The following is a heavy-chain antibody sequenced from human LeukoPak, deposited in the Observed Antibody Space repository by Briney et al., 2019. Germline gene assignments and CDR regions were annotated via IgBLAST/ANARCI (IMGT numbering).Heavy chain of an antibody. CDR2: IRYDGSNK. D-gene: IGHD4-23*01. CDR1: GFTFSSYG. Sequence: GGSLRLSCAASGFTFSSYGMHWVRQAPGQGLEWVAFIRYDGSNKYYADSVKGRFTISRDNSKNTLYLQMNSLRAEDTAVYYCAKVKPFGNVGRCMDVWGKGTTVTVSS. V-gene: IGHV3-30*02. J-gene: IGHJ6*03. CDR3: AKVKPFGNVGRCMDV.